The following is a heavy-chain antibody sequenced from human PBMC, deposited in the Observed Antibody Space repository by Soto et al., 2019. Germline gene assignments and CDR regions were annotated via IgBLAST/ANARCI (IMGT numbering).Heavy chain of an antibody. CDR1: GYTFTSYA. CDR2: INAGNGNT. J-gene: IGHJ6*03. Sequence: ASVKVSCKASGYTFTSYAMHWVRQAPGQRLEWMGWINAGNGNTKYSQKFQGRVTITRDTSASTAYMELSSLRSEDMAVYYCAREGTTYYYYYYYMDVWGKGTTVTVSS. D-gene: IGHD1-1*01. CDR3: AREGTTYYYYYYYMDV. V-gene: IGHV1-3*01.